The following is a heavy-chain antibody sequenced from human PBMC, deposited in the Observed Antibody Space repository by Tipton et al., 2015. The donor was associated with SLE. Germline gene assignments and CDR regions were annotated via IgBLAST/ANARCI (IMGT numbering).Heavy chain of an antibody. V-gene: IGHV4-61*01. Sequence: TLSLTCTVSGASISSGSHYWSWIRQPPGKGLEWIGYIYYSGTTNSSPSLKSRVTISVDTSKNQFSLKLTSETAADTAVYYCARTGDITRPFDYWGQGTLVTVSS. J-gene: IGHJ4*02. CDR2: IYYSGTT. CDR3: ARTGDITRPFDY. CDR1: GASISSGSHY. D-gene: IGHD7-27*01.